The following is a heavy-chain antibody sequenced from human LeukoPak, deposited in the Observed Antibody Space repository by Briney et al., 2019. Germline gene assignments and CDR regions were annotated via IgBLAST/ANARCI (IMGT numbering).Heavy chain of an antibody. V-gene: IGHV3-21*01. CDR1: GFTFSSYS. Sequence: GGSLRLSCAASGFTFSSYSMNWVRQAPGKGLEWVSSISSSSSHIYYADSVKGRFTISRDNAKNSLYLQMNSLRAEDTAVYYCARPEGYCSSTSCQYYYYYYMDVWGKGTTVTVSS. D-gene: IGHD2-2*01. J-gene: IGHJ6*03. CDR2: ISSSSSHI. CDR3: ARPEGYCSSTSCQYYYYYYMDV.